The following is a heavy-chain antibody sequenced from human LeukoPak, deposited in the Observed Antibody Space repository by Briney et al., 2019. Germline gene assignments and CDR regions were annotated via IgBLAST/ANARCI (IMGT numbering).Heavy chain of an antibody. CDR1: GFTFSSYA. J-gene: IGHJ4*02. CDR3: ARGPYSSGSYNDY. CDR2: ISGSGGST. Sequence: GGSLRLSCAASGFTFSSYAMSWVRQAPGKGLEWVSAISGSGGSTYYADSVKGRFTISRDNAKNSLYLQMNSLRAEDTAIYYCARGPYSSGSYNDYWGQGTLVTVSS. D-gene: IGHD3-10*01. V-gene: IGHV3-23*01.